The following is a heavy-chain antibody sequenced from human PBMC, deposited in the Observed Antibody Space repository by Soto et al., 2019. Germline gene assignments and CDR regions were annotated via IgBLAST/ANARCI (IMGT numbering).Heavy chain of an antibody. V-gene: IGHV5-51*01. Sequence: GESLKISCKGAGYSFTSYWIGWVRQMPGKGLEWMGIIYPGDSDTRYSPSFQGQVTISADKSISTAYLRWSSLKASDTAMYYCARLSSGWTTYYYSGMDVWGQGTTVTVS. CDR3: ARLSSGWTTYYYSGMDV. J-gene: IGHJ6*02. D-gene: IGHD6-19*01. CDR2: IYPGDSDT. CDR1: GYSFTSYW.